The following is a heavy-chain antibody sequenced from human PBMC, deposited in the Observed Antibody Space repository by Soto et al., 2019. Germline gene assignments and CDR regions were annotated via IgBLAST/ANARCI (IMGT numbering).Heavy chain of an antibody. CDR3: ARSGAYCTSITCLSDSF. J-gene: IGHJ4*02. CDR1: GYTFTSYG. CDR2: ISAYNGDT. Sequence: QAQLVQSGGEVKKPGASVKVSCRASGYTFTSYGYAWVRQAPGQGLEWMGWISAYNGDTNYAQTFQDRVTLTTDTSTTTAHMELRTLGSDDTAVYYCARSGAYCTSITCLSDSFWGLGTLVTVSS. V-gene: IGHV1-18*01. D-gene: IGHD2-8*01.